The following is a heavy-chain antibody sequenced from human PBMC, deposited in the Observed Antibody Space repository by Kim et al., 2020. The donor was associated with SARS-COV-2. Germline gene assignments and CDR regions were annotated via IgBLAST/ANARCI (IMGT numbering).Heavy chain of an antibody. Sequence: GGSLRLSCAASGFTFSSYAMSWVRQAPGKGLEWVSAISGSGGSTYYADSVKGRFTISRDNSMHTLYLQMNSLSAEDTAVYYCAKTAVLEWYLWYFDLWGRGTLVTVSS. CDR2: ISGSGGST. CDR3: AKTAVLEWYLWYFDL. CDR1: GFTFSSYA. J-gene: IGHJ2*01. D-gene: IGHD3-3*01. V-gene: IGHV3-23*01.